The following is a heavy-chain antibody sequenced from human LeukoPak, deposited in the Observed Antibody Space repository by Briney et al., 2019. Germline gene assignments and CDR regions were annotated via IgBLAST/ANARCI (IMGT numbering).Heavy chain of an antibody. CDR1: GFTVTSYA. Sequence: GGSLTLSCPASGFTVTSYAMSWVRQPPGKGLEWVSSISDTGGSTSYADSVKGRFTISRDNSNNTLYQQMNNLSAEDTAVYYCGKRDSSYWGQGTLVTVSS. CDR2: ISDTGGST. CDR3: GKRDSSY. D-gene: IGHD6-13*01. V-gene: IGHV3-23*01. J-gene: IGHJ4*02.